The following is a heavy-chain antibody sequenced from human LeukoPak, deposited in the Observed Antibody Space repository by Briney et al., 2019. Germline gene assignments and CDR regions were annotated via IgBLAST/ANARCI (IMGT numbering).Heavy chain of an antibody. V-gene: IGHV4-34*01. J-gene: IGHJ5*02. CDR3: ARGGIAAAGHNWFDP. CDR2: INHSGST. D-gene: IGHD6-13*01. CDR1: GGSFSGYY. Sequence: SETLSLTCAVYGGSFSGYYWSWIRPPPGKGLDWIGEINHSGSTNYNPSLKSRVTISVDTSKNQFSLKLSSVTAADTAVYYCARGGIAAAGHNWFDPWGQGTLVTVSS.